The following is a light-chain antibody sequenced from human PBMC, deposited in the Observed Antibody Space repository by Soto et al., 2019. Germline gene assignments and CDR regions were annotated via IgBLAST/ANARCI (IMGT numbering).Light chain of an antibody. CDR3: IAYTGSSTYYV. Sequence: QSALAQPASVSGSPGQSITISCSGTSSDIGSYNHVAWYQQFPGKSPKLTIYEVSSRPSGVSSRFSGSKSGNTASLTISGLQAEDEADYYCIAYTGSSTYYVFGSGTKVTVL. J-gene: IGLJ1*01. V-gene: IGLV2-14*01. CDR1: SSDIGSYNH. CDR2: EVS.